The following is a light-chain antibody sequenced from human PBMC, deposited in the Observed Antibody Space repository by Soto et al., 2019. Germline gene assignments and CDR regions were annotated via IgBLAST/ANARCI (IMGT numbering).Light chain of an antibody. V-gene: IGLV1-47*01. J-gene: IGLJ7*01. CDR1: SSSIGSNY. CDR2: RNN. Sequence: QSVLTQPPSASGTPGQRVTISCSGSSSSIGSNYVYWYQQLPGTAPKLLIYRNNQRPSGVPDRFSGSKSGTSASLAISGLRSEDEADYYCAAWDDSLSGPAVFGGGTQLTVL. CDR3: AAWDDSLSGPAV.